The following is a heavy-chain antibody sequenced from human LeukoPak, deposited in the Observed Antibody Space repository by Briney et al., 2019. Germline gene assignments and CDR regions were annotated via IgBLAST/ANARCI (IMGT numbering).Heavy chain of an antibody. Sequence: SETLSLTCTVSGGSISSSSYYWGWIRQPPGKGLEWFGSIYYSGSTYYNPSLKSRVTISVDTSKNQFSLKLSSVTAADTAVYYCARGRRDGYIAWGQGTLVTVSS. J-gene: IGHJ5*02. V-gene: IGHV4-39*07. CDR3: ARGRRDGYIA. CDR1: GGSISSSSYY. CDR2: IYYSGST. D-gene: IGHD5-24*01.